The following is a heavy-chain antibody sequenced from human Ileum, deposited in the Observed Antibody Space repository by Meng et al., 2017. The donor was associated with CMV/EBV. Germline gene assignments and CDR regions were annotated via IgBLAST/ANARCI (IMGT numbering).Heavy chain of an antibody. CDR2: ISYDGSNK. J-gene: IGHJ4*02. Sequence: GESLKISCAASGFTFSSYAMHWVRQAPGKGLEWVAVISYDGSNKYYADSVKGRFTISRDNSKNTLYLQMNSLRAEDTAVYYCARDRQGEDYVWGSYRDGFDYWGQGTQVT. CDR1: GFTFSSYA. V-gene: IGHV3-30*04. D-gene: IGHD3-16*02. CDR3: ARDRQGEDYVWGSYRDGFDY.